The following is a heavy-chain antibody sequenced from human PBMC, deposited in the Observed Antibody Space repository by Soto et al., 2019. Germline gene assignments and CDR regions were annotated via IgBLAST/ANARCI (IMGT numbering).Heavy chain of an antibody. CDR3: ARGYSSGWYPLDY. J-gene: IGHJ4*02. CDR1: GFTFSDYS. CDR2: ISSGSGYI. D-gene: IGHD6-19*01. V-gene: IGHV3-21*01. Sequence: PGGSLRLSCSASGFTFSDYSTNWVRQAPGKGLEWVSSISSGSGYIYYADSVKGRFTLSRDNAKNSLYLQMNSLRAEDTAVYYCARGYSSGWYPLDYWGQGTLVTVSS.